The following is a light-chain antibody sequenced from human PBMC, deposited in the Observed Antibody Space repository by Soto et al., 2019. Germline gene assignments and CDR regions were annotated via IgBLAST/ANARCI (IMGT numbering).Light chain of an antibody. CDR2: DAS. Sequence: EIVLTQSPATLSVSPGERATLSCRASQSVSSNLAWYQQKPGQAPRLLIYDASNRATGIPARFSGSGSGTDFTLTISSLQSEDFAVYYCQQYNNWPLTFGGGTKGDIK. CDR1: QSVSSN. V-gene: IGKV3D-15*01. CDR3: QQYNNWPLT. J-gene: IGKJ4*01.